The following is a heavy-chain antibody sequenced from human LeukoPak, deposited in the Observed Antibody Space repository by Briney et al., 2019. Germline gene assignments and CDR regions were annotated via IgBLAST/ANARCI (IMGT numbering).Heavy chain of an antibody. CDR3: TSWGDTTAEYFQR. CDR2: INPDGRDT. V-gene: IGHV3-7*01. Sequence: GGSLRLSCVASGFTFNRCWMNWVRQAPGKGLEWVAHINPDGRDTYYVDSVKGRFTISRDNAQNSMYLQMNSLRVEDTAVYYCTSWGDTTAEYFQRWGQGTLVTVSS. J-gene: IGHJ1*01. D-gene: IGHD2-21*02. CDR1: GFTFNRCW.